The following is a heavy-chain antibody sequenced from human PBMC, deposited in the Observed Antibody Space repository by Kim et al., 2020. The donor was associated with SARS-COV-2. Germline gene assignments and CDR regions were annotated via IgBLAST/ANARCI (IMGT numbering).Heavy chain of an antibody. V-gene: IGHV3-33*01. CDR2: IWYDGSNK. CDR3: ARDLLLFDSGGVVVDY. D-gene: IGHD2-15*01. J-gene: IGHJ4*02. Sequence: GGSLRLSCAASGFTFSSYGMHWVRQAPGKGLEWVAVIWYDGSNKYYADSVKGRFTISRDNSKNTLYLQMNSLRAEDTAVYYCARDLLLFDSGGVVVDYWGQGTLVTVSS. CDR1: GFTFSSYG.